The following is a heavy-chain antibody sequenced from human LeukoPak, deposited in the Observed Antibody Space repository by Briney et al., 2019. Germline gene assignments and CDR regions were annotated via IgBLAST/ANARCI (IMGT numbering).Heavy chain of an antibody. V-gene: IGHV4-39*01. CDR3: ARTDFWSGYLFDP. CDR1: GGSISSSSYY. D-gene: IGHD3-3*01. CDR2: IYYSGST. J-gene: IGHJ5*02. Sequence: SETLSLTCTVSGGSISSSSYYWGWIRQPPGKGLEWIGSIYYSGSTYYNPSLKSRVTISVDTSKNQFSLKLSSVTAADTAVYYCARTDFWSGYLFDPWGQGPLVTASS.